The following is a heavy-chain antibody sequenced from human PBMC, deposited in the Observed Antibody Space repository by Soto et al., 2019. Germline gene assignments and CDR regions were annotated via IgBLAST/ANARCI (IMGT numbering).Heavy chain of an antibody. J-gene: IGHJ4*02. Sequence: SETLSLTCAVYGGSFRGYYWTWIRQPPGKGMEWIGEITHSGSTNYNPSLKSRVTISVDTSKNQFSLNLNSVTAADTAVYYCARSSVRGWSYWGQGALVTVSS. CDR1: GGSFRGYY. CDR3: ARSSVRGWSY. V-gene: IGHV4-34*01. CDR2: ITHSGST. D-gene: IGHD3-10*02.